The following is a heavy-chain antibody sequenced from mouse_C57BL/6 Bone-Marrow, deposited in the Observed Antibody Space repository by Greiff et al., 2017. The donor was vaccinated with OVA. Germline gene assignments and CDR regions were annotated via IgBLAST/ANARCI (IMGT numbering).Heavy chain of an antibody. CDR1: GYTFTSYW. Sequence: QVQLQQPGAELVMPGASVKLSCKASGYTFTSYWMHWVKQRPGQGLEWIGEIDPSDSYTNYNQKFKGKSTLTVDKSSSTAYMQLSSLTSEDSAVYYCARRRGYYYAMDYWGQGTSVTVSS. CDR2: IDPSDSYT. J-gene: IGHJ4*01. V-gene: IGHV1-69*01. D-gene: IGHD3-1*01. CDR3: ARRRGYYYAMDY.